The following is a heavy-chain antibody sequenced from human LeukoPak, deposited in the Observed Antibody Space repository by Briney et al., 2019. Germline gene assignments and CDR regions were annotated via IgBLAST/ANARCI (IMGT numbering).Heavy chain of an antibody. CDR1: GGSISSYY. CDR3: ARVGLYDILTAYYRPCYMDV. CDR2: IYTSGST. Sequence: SETLSLTCTVSGGSISSYYWSWIRQPAGKGLEWIGRIYTSGSTNYNPSLKSRVTISVDTSKNQFSLKLRSVTAADTAVYYCARVGLYDILTAYYRPCYMDVWGKGTTVTISS. D-gene: IGHD3-9*01. V-gene: IGHV4-4*07. J-gene: IGHJ6*03.